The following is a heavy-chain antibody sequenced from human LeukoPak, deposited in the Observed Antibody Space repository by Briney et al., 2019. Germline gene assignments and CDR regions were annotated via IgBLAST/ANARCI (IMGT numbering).Heavy chain of an antibody. D-gene: IGHD6-13*01. CDR1: GFTFSSYA. CDR2: ISYDGSNK. J-gene: IGHJ6*02. CDR3: ARDSPAAGIPPYYYYGMDV. Sequence: QPGRSLRLSCAASGFTFSSYAMHWVRQAPGKGLEWVAVISYDGSNKYYADSVKGRFTISRDNAKNSLYLQMNSLRAEDTAVYCCARDSPAAGIPPYYYYGMDVWGQGTTVTVSS. V-gene: IGHV3-30*07.